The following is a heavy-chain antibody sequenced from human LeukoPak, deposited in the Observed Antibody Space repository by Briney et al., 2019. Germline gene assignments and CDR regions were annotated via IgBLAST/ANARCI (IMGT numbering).Heavy chain of an antibody. CDR2: IRYDGSNK. CDR1: GFTFSSYA. CDR3: AKDVSPHTAVDIALDY. Sequence: GGSLRLSCAASGFTFSSYAMHWVRQAPGKGLEWVAFIRYDGSNKYYADSVKGRFTISRDNSKNTLYLQMNSLRTEDTAIYYCAKDVSPHTAVDIALDYWGQGTLVTVSS. J-gene: IGHJ4*02. V-gene: IGHV3-30*02. D-gene: IGHD5-18*01.